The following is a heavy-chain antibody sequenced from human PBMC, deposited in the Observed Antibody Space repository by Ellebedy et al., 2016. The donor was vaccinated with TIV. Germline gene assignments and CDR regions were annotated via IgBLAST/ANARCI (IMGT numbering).Heavy chain of an antibody. J-gene: IGHJ2*01. CDR1: GGSMGPYS. CDR2: MSYSGGT. D-gene: IGHD3-22*01. Sequence: SETLSLXXAVSGGSMGPYSWSWIRQPPGKGLEWIGFMSYSGGTKYNASLQSRVSMSVDTSKKEFSLRLTSVTAADTAVYYCARYWNYYYSTGTEESYWYFELWGRGTLVTVSS. CDR3: ARYWNYYYSTGTEESYWYFEL. V-gene: IGHV4-59*01.